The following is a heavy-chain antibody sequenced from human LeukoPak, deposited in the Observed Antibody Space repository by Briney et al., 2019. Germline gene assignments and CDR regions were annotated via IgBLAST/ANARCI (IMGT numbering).Heavy chain of an antibody. D-gene: IGHD3-22*01. CDR1: GYSFNAYY. CDR3: ARAYYYDSSAYYYDS. V-gene: IGHV1-2*06. Sequence: ASVKASCKASGYSFNAYYIHWVRQAPGQGLEWMGRINPNSGDTNFAQRFQGRVTMTRDTSISTAYMELSRLMSDDTDTAVYYCARAYYYDSSAYYYDSWGQGSLVTVSS. J-gene: IGHJ5*01. CDR2: INPNSGDT.